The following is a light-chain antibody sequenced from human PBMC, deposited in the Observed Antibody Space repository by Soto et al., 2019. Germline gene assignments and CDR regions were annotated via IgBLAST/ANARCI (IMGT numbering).Light chain of an antibody. V-gene: IGKV3-20*01. Sequence: IVLTQSPVTLSSSPGERATLSCRASQSFTYTYLAWYQQKPGRSPRLLVYGVSARAAGISDRFSGSGSGTVFTLTINRLEPEDSAIYYCQQYESIPFTFGQGTKLEIK. CDR1: QSFTYTY. CDR2: GVS. J-gene: IGKJ2*01. CDR3: QQYESIPFT.